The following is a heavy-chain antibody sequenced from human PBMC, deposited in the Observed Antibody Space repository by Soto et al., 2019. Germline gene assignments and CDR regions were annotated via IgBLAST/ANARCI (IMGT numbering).Heavy chain of an antibody. CDR2: INAGSGNT. V-gene: IGHV1-3*01. CDR1: GYTFTNYA. CDR3: ANTSSSWTSNWFDP. D-gene: IGHD6-13*01. Sequence: ASVKVSCKASGYTFTNYAIHWVRQAPGQRLEWMGWINAGSGNTKYSQNFQGRVTITGDTSASTAYMELSSLRSEDRAVYYCANTSSSWTSNWFDPWGQATLVTVSS. J-gene: IGHJ5*02.